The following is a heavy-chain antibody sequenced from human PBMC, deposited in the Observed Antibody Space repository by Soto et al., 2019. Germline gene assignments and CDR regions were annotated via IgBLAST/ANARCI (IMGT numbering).Heavy chain of an antibody. CDR1: GGSISTGGYY. Sequence: QVQLQESGPGLVKPSQTLSLTCTVSGGSISTGGYYWSWIRQYPGKGLEWIGYIYYTGSAHYNPSLTSLVTMAVDTSNTHSSPQLTSVTAADPAVYYCARGRSDIAVVPVDFWGPGTLVSVSS. CDR2: IYYTGSA. J-gene: IGHJ4*02. CDR3: ARGRSDIAVVPVDF. V-gene: IGHV4-31*01. D-gene: IGHD2-2*01.